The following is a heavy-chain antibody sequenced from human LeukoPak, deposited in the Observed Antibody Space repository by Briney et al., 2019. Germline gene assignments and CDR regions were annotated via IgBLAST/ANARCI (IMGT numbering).Heavy chain of an antibody. J-gene: IGHJ3*02. D-gene: IGHD6-19*01. CDR1: GGSISSYY. CDR2: IYYSGST. Sequence: PSETLSLTCTVSGGSISSYYWSWIRQPPGKGLEWIGYIYYSGSTNYNPSLKSRVTISVDTSKNQFSLKLSSVTAADTAVYYCARVSEAVAGHDAFDIWGQGTMVTVSS. V-gene: IGHV4-59*08. CDR3: ARVSEAVAGHDAFDI.